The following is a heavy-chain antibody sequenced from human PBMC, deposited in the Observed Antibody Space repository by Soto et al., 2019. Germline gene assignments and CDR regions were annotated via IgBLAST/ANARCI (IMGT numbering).Heavy chain of an antibody. D-gene: IGHD2-15*01. CDR1: GGSITSYY. V-gene: IGHV4-59*01. CDR2: IYSSGST. Sequence: QVQLQESGPGLVKPSETLSLTCTVSGGSITSYYWNWIRQPPGKGLEWIGYIYSSGSTNYNPSLKGRVTMSLDTSKNQVSLNVTSVTAADSAVYYCAATPRYWVQGRLVTVSS. CDR3: AATPRY. J-gene: IGHJ4*02.